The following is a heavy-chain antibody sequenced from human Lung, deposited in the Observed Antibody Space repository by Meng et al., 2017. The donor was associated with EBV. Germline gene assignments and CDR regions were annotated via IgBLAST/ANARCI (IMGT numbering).Heavy chain of an antibody. D-gene: IGHD2-2*01. CDR1: GRSFSSSY. Sequence: HVQLQQWGAGLLKPSETLSLTCGVSGRSFSSSYWSWIRQPPGKGLEWIGQINYSGITNYNPSLKSRVTISVDTSKNQFSLSLNSVTAADTAVYYCARGGTSSAPFDYWGRGTLVTVSS. CDR3: ARGGTSSAPFDY. J-gene: IGHJ4*01. V-gene: IGHV4-34*01. CDR2: INYSGIT.